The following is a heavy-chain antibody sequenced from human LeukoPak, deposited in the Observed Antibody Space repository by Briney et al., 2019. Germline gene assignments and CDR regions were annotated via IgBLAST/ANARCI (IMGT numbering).Heavy chain of an antibody. CDR1: GYTFTGYY. V-gene: IGHV1-2*02. Sequence: GASVRVSCKASGYTFTGYYMHWVRQAPGQGLEWMGWINPNSGGTNYAQKFQGRVTMTRDTSISTAYMELSRLGSDDTAVFYCARDMLEVTVPDHKYNDMDVWGQGTKVTVFS. D-gene: IGHD2-8*01. CDR2: INPNSGGT. CDR3: ARDMLEVTVPDHKYNDMDV. J-gene: IGHJ6*03.